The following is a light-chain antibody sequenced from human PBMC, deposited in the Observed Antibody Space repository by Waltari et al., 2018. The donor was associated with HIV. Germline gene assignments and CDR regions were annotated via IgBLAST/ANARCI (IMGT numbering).Light chain of an antibody. CDR2: SNN. V-gene: IGLV1-44*01. Sequence: QSVLTQPPSASGTPGQTVTISCSGSSSNIGTKTVNWYKQLPGKAPKILIYSNNQRPSGVPDRFSGSKSGTSASLAISGLQSEDEANYYCGSWDDGLNGPSYVFGAGTQVTVL. J-gene: IGLJ1*01. CDR1: SSNIGTKT. CDR3: GSWDDGLNGPSYV.